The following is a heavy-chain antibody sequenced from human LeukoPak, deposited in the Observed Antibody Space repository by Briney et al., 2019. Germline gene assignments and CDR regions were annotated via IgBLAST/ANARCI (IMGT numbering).Heavy chain of an antibody. D-gene: IGHD6-19*01. CDR1: GYSFTSCW. CDR3: ARRSVADDL. Sequence: GESLKTSCKASGYSFTSCWIGWMRQMPGKGLEWIGIIYPTDSDTIYNPSFEGQVTISADKSITTAYLQWSSLKASDTAIYYCARRSVADDLWGQGTLVTVPS. CDR2: IYPTDSDT. V-gene: IGHV5-51*01. J-gene: IGHJ5*02.